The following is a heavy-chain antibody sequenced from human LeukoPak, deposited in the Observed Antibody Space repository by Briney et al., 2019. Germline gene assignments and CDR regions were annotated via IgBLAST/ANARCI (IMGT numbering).Heavy chain of an antibody. J-gene: IGHJ4*02. Sequence: SVKVSCKASGGTFSNYAINWGRQAPGQGLEWMGGIIPIFGTANYAQKFQGRVTITADESTSTVYMELNSLKSEDTAVYYCARGWDYDSGGRPTAYVYWGQGTLVTVSS. CDR1: GGTFSNYA. CDR3: ARGWDYDSGGRPTAYVY. V-gene: IGHV1-69*13. D-gene: IGHD3-22*01. CDR2: IIPIFGTA.